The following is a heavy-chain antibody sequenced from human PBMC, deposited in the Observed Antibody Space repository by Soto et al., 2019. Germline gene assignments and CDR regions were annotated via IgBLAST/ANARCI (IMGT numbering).Heavy chain of an antibody. J-gene: IGHJ4*02. Sequence: QVQLVQSGAEVKKPGASVKVSCEASGYNFIDYYIHWVRQAPGQGFEWMGRISPKSGGTNYAQKFEGRVTMTGDTSLNTAYMELSSLKSDDTAVYYCARPPGYISDWYYFDLWGQGTRVTVSS. CDR2: ISPKSGGT. CDR1: GYNFIDYY. CDR3: ARPPGYISDWYYFDL. V-gene: IGHV1-2*02. D-gene: IGHD3-9*01.